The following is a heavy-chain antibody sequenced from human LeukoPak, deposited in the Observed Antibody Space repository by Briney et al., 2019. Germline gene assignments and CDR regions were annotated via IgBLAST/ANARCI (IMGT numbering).Heavy chain of an antibody. Sequence: GGSLRLSCAASGFTFSSYSMNWVRQAPGKGLEWVSSISSSSSYIYYADSVKGRFTISRDNTKNSLYLQTNSLRAEDTAVYYCARDCSSTSCFDYWGQGTLVTVSS. V-gene: IGHV3-21*01. J-gene: IGHJ4*02. CDR1: GFTFSSYS. CDR2: ISSSSSYI. CDR3: ARDCSSTSCFDY. D-gene: IGHD2-2*01.